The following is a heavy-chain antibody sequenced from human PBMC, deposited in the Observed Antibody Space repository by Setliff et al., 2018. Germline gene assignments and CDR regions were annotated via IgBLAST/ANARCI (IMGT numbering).Heavy chain of an antibody. Sequence: NPSETLSLTCAVYGGSFSTYYWIWIRQPPGKGLEWIGEINHSGSTNYNPSLKSRVTISVDTSKNQFSLKLSSVTAADTAVYHCARGKTFFGAFIRAFDIWGQGRMVTVSS. V-gene: IGHV4-34*01. CDR2: INHSGST. J-gene: IGHJ3*02. D-gene: IGHD3-3*01. CDR1: GGSFSTYY. CDR3: ARGKTFFGAFIRAFDI.